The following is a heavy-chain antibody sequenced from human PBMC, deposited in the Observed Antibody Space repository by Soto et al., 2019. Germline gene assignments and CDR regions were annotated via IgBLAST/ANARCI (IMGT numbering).Heavy chain of an antibody. D-gene: IGHD5-18*01. CDR3: ARFDTAMAVNWFDP. V-gene: IGHV1-8*01. J-gene: IGHJ5*02. CDR2: MNPNSGNT. CDR1: GYTFTSYD. Sequence: QVQLVQSGAEVKKPGASVKVSCKASGYTFTSYDINWVRQATGQGLEWMGWMNPNSGNTGYAQKFQGRVTMTRNTSISTAYMELSSVRSEETAVYYCARFDTAMAVNWFDPWGQGTLVTVSS.